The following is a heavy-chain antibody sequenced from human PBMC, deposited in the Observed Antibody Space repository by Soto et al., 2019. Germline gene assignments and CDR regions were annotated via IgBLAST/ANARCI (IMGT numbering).Heavy chain of an antibody. Sequence: SETLSLTCTVSGGSISSGGYCWSWIRQHPGKGLEWIGYIYYSGSTYYNPSLKSRVTISVDTSKNQFSLKLSSVTAADTAVYYCARDTAYDFRMDVWGQGTTVTVSS. CDR1: GGSISSGGYC. D-gene: IGHD3-3*01. V-gene: IGHV4-31*03. J-gene: IGHJ6*02. CDR3: ARDTAYDFRMDV. CDR2: IYYSGST.